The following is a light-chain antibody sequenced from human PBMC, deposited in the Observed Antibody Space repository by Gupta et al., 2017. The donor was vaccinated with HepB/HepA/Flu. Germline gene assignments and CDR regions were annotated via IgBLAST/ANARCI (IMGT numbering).Light chain of an antibody. V-gene: IGKV3-20*01. CDR1: QSVNSNF. J-gene: IGKJ1*01. CDR3: QQYGSSPT. Sequence: IVLTQSPVSLSLFPGERATLSCRASQSVNSNFLAWYQQTPGQAHRLLIYVASIRAAGIPDRFSGSGCGTDFTLTISRLEPEDFAVYYCQQYGSSPTFGQGTKVDIK. CDR2: VAS.